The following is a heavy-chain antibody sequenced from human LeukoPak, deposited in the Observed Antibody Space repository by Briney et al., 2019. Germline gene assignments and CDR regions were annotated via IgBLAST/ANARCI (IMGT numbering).Heavy chain of an antibody. D-gene: IGHD4-17*01. CDR1: GYTFTSYG. CDR2: ISAYNGNT. V-gene: IGHV1-18*01. CDR3: ARDSHDYGDYVTDV. J-gene: IGHJ6*04. Sequence: ASVKVSCKASGYTFTSYGISWVRQAPGQGLEWMGWISAYNGNTNYAQKLQGRVTMTTDTSTSTAYMELRSLRSDDTAVYYCARDSHDYGDYVTDVWGKGTTVTVSS.